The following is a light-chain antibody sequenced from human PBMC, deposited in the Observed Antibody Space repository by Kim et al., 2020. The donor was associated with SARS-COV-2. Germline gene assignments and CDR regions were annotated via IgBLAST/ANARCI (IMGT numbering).Light chain of an antibody. V-gene: IGKV3-20*01. CDR1: QSVSSSY. J-gene: IGKJ1*01. CDR3: EQYGSSPRT. Sequence: DIVLTQSPGTLSLSPGERATLSCRASQSVSSSYIAWYQQKPGQAPRLLIYGASSRAAGIPDRFSGSGSGTDFTLTISRLEPEDFVVYYCEQYGSSPRTFGQGTKVDIK. CDR2: GAS.